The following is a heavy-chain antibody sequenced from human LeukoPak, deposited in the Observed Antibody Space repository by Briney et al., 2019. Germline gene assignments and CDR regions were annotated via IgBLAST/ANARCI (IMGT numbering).Heavy chain of an antibody. D-gene: IGHD3-16*01. V-gene: IGHV3-23*01. CDR2: IGGRGGST. CDR1: GFTFSSFT. CDR3: GKEGGA. Sequence: PGGSLRLSCAASGFTFSSFTMTSVRRAPGKGLEWVSAIGGRGGSTYYADSLEGRFTIARDNSKDMVYLQMNSLKVEDTAIYYCGKEGGAWGQGTKVTVSS. J-gene: IGHJ5*02.